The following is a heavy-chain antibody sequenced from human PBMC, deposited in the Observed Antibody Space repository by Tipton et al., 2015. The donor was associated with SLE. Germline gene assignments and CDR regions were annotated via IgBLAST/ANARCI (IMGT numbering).Heavy chain of an antibody. CDR2: INSDGSST. J-gene: IGHJ6*03. D-gene: IGHD2-2*01. V-gene: IGHV3-74*01. CDR3: ARHPVPVYYYYYMDV. Sequence: GSLRLSCAASGFTFSSYWMHWVRQAPGKGLVWVSRINSDGSSTSYADSVKGRFTISGDNAKNTLYLQMNSLRAEDTAVYYCARHPVPVYYYYYMDVWGKGTTVTVSS. CDR1: GFTFSSYW.